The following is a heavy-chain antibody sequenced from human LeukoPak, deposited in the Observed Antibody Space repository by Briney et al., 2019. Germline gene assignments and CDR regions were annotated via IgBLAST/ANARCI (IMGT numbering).Heavy chain of an antibody. V-gene: IGHV1-2*02. J-gene: IGHJ5*02. CDR1: GYTFTGYY. Sequence: ASVKVSCKASGYTFTGYYMHWVRQAPGQGLEWMGWTNPNSGGTNYAQKFQGRVTMTRDTSISTAYMELSRLRSDDTAVYYCASGIHRCSGGSCYKGFWFDPWGQGTLVTVSS. CDR3: ASGIHRCSGGSCYKGFWFDP. CDR2: TNPNSGGT. D-gene: IGHD2-15*01.